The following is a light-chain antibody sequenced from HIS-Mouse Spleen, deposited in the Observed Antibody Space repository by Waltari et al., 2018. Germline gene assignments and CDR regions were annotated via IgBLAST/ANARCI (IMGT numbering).Light chain of an antibody. J-gene: IGKJ2*01. Sequence: EIVLSQSPGTLSLSPGERATLCCRASQSVSSSYLAWYQQKPGQAPRPLIYGASSRATGIPDRFSGSGSGTDFTLTISRLEPEDFAVYYCQQYGSSPYTFGQGTKLEIK. CDR2: GAS. CDR3: QQYGSSPYT. CDR1: QSVSSSY. V-gene: IGKV3-20*01.